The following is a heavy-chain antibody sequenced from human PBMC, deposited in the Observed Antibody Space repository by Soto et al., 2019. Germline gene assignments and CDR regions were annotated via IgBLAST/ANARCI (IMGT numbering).Heavy chain of an antibody. CDR2: ISSNSGYT. V-gene: IGHV3-21*06. D-gene: IGHD4-17*01. Sequence: ESGGGLVKPGESLRLSCAASGFRFSDYSMNWVRQVPGKGLEWVSSISSNSGYTLYTDSVKGRFTISRDNAKSSLYLQMSSLRDEDTAVYYCTRGSYGAYDYWGQGTLVTVSS. CDR3: TRGSYGAYDY. CDR1: GFRFSDYS. J-gene: IGHJ4*02.